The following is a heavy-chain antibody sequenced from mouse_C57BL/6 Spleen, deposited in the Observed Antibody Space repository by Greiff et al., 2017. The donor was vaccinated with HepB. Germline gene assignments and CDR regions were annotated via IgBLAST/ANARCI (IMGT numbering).Heavy chain of an antibody. CDR1: GYTFTSYW. CDR3: AREGTTVVARDY. CDR2: IYPGSGST. D-gene: IGHD1-1*01. J-gene: IGHJ2*01. Sequence: QVQLQQSGAELVKPGASVKMSCKASGYTFTSYWITWVKQRPGQGLEWIGDIYPGSGSTNYNEKFKSKATLTVDTSSSTAYMQLSSLTSEDSAVYYCAREGTTVVARDYWGQGTTLTVSS. V-gene: IGHV1-55*01.